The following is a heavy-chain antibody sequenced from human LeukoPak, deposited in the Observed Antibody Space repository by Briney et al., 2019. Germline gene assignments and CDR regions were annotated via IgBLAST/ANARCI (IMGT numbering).Heavy chain of an antibody. J-gene: IGHJ5*01. CDR2: ITGSCLNT. CDR3: ARERREIRS. V-gene: IGHV3-23*01. D-gene: IGHD1-26*01. CDR1: GFTFSSYP. Sequence: GGSLRLSCAACGFTFSSYPMTWVRQAPGKGLEWVSVITGSCLNTYYADSVWGRFTNSRDESKHTLSLSINSLTAEDTGIYCCARERREIRSWGQGTLVTVSS.